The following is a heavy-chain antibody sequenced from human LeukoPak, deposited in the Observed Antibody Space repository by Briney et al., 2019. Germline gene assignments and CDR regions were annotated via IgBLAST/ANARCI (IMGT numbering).Heavy chain of an antibody. CDR2: TRNKANSYTT. Sequence: GGSLRLSCAASGFTFTNYWMSWVRQAPGKGLEWVGRTRNKANSYTTEYAASVKGRFTISRDDSKNSLYLQMNSLKTEDTAVYYCAREATSEGFDPWGQGTLVTVYS. V-gene: IGHV3-72*01. CDR3: AREATSEGFDP. J-gene: IGHJ5*02. CDR1: GFTFTNYW.